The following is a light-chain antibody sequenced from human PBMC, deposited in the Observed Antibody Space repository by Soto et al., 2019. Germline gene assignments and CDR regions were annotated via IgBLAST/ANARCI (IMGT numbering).Light chain of an antibody. J-gene: IGKJ5*01. Sequence: IVMTQSPDSLAVSLGERATINCRSSQSVLYSSNKKNYLAWYQQKPAQSPKLLIYGASSRESGVPDRFTGSGSGTDFTLTISGLQAEDVAVYYCQQYYTSSITFGQGTRLEIK. V-gene: IGKV4-1*01. CDR3: QQYYTSSIT. CDR1: QSVLYSSNKKNY. CDR2: GAS.